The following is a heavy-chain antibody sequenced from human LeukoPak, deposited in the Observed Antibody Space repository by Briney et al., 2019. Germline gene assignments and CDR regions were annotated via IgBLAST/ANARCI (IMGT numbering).Heavy chain of an antibody. CDR1: GGTFSSYA. J-gene: IGHJ6*03. Sequence: SVKVSCKASGGTFSSYAISWVRQAPGQGLEWMGRIIPIFGTANYAQKFQGRVTITTDESTSTAYMELSSLRSEDTAVYYCARGGPLYYYYMDVWGNGTTVTVSS. CDR3: ARGGPLYYYYMDV. D-gene: IGHD3-16*01. CDR2: IIPIFGTA. V-gene: IGHV1-69*05.